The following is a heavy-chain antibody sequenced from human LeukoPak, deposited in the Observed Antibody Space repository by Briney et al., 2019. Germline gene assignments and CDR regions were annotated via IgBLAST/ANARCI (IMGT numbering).Heavy chain of an antibody. D-gene: IGHD3-10*01. CDR1: GGSINSGDYY. V-gene: IGHV4-30-4*01. Sequence: SETLSLTCTVSGGSINSGDYYWSWIRQPPGKGLEWIGYIYYSGSTYYNPSLKSRVTISVDTSKNQFSLKLSSVTAADTAVYYCARDVVGSYPYYYYYYYGMDVWGQGTTVTVSS. CDR2: IYYSGST. CDR3: ARDVVGSYPYYYYYYYGMDV. J-gene: IGHJ6*02.